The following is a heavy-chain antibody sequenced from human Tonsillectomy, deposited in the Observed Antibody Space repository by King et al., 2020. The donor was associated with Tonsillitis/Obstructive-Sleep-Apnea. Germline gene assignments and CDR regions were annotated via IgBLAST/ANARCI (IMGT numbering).Heavy chain of an antibody. Sequence: VQLVESGAEVKTPGASVKVSCKASGYTFTWDYIHWLRQTRGQRLEWMGIINPSSGLTRYAQKFPGRVTMTTGTSASTVYLELSSLRSEDTAVYYCARDDVVGRYIDSWGQGTLVTVSS. V-gene: IGHV1-46*01. D-gene: IGHD2-21*01. J-gene: IGHJ4*02. CDR3: ARDDVVGRYIDS. CDR1: GYTFTWDY. CDR2: INPSSGLT.